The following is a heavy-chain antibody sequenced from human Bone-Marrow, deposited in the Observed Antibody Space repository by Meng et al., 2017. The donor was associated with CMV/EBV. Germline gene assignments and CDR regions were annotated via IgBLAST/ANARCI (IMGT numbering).Heavy chain of an antibody. Sequence: SLKISCAASGFTFSDYYMSLVRQAPGKGLEWVSYISSSGSTIYYADSVKGRFTIFRDNAKTPLYPQKKSLRAEDTAGYYWARDGLGADGQPDYWGQGTLVTVSS. CDR2: ISSSGSTI. D-gene: IGHD1-26*01. V-gene: IGHV3-11*01. J-gene: IGHJ4*02. CDR1: GFTFSDYY. CDR3: ARDGLGADGQPDY.